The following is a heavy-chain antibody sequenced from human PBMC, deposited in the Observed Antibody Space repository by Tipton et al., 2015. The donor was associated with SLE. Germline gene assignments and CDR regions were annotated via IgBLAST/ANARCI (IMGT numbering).Heavy chain of an antibody. CDR1: GGSFSGYY. J-gene: IGHJ5*02. CDR2: IYYSGST. V-gene: IGHV4-59*12. CDR3: ARDSLSSSWPGNWFDP. Sequence: TLSLTCAVYGGSFSGYYWSWIRQPPGKGLEWIGYIYYSGSTNYNPSLKSRVTISVDTSKNQFSLKLSSVTAADTAVYYCARDSLSSSWPGNWFDPWGQGTLVTVSS. D-gene: IGHD6-13*01.